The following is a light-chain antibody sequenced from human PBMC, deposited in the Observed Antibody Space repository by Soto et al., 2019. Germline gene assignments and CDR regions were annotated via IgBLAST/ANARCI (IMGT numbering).Light chain of an antibody. CDR1: SSDVGGYNY. J-gene: IGLJ1*01. V-gene: IGLV2-14*01. Sequence: QSALTQPASVSGSPGQSITISCTGTSSDVGGYNYVSWYQQHPGKAPKLMIYEVSNRPSGVSNRFSGSKSGNTASLTTSGLQAEDEADYYCSSYTSSSTGVFGTGTKVTVL. CDR2: EVS. CDR3: SSYTSSSTGV.